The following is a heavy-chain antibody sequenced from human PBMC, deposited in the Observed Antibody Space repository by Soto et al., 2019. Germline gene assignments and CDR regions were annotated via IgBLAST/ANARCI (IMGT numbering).Heavy chain of an antibody. Sequence: PRLSCAASGFTFSSYEMNWVRQAPGKGLEWVSYISSSSSTIYYADSVKGRFTISRDNAKNSLYLQMNSLRDEDTAVYYCARNRHTRYYDFSYGMDVWGQGTTVTVSS. CDR1: GFTFSSYE. CDR3: ARNRHTRYYDFSYGMDV. V-gene: IGHV3-48*02. D-gene: IGHD3-3*01. CDR2: ISSSSSTI. J-gene: IGHJ6*02.